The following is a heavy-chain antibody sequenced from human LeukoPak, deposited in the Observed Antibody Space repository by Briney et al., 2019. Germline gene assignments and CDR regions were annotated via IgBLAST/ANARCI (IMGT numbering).Heavy chain of an antibody. CDR1: GESFFDYH. CDR2: ISHDEGT. V-gene: IGHV4-34*01. J-gene: IGHJ4*02. Sequence: SETLSLTCGLDGESFFDYHLNWIRQPPGKGLEWIGEISHDEGTNYNPSLKSRVTISVDMSNYQFSLKLTSVTAADTAVYYCARGPDSRKAGYWGPGTLVTVSS. CDR3: ARGPDSRKAGY. D-gene: IGHD1-14*01.